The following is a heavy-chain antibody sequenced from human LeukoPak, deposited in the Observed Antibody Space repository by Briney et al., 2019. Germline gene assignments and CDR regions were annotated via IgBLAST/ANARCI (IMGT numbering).Heavy chain of an antibody. Sequence: ASVKVSCKVSGYTFTSYDINWLRQATRQEPEWMGWMNPNRGNTGLTQKFQGRVTMTRNTSIGTAYMELSSLRSDDTAVYYCARGGHCSGGSCYDYWGQGTLVTVSS. CDR2: MNPNRGNT. CDR3: ARGGHCSGGSCYDY. J-gene: IGHJ4*02. CDR1: GYTFTSYD. D-gene: IGHD2-15*01. V-gene: IGHV1-8*01.